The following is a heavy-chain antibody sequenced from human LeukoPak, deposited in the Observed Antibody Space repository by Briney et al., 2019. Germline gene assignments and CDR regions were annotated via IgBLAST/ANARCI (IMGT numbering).Heavy chain of an antibody. CDR2: ISAYNGNT. V-gene: IGHV1-18*01. J-gene: IGHJ4*02. Sequence: ASVKVSCKASGYTFTSYGISWVRQPPGQGLEWMGCISAYNGNTNYAQKLQGRVTITTETSTSNAYVELRSLRCHDPAVYYCAKVVGSGWYDDWGQGTRVSVSS. D-gene: IGHD6-19*01. CDR3: AKVVGSGWYDD. CDR1: GYTFTSYG.